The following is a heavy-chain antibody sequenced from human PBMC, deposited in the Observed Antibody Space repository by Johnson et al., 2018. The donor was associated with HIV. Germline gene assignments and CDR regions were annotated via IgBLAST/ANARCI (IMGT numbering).Heavy chain of an antibody. J-gene: IGHJ3*02. Sequence: QVQLVESGGGVVQSGRSLRLSCAASGFTFSTYVMHWVRQAPGKGLEWVAVISYDGNNKYYVDSVKGRFTISRDNSKNTLYLQMNSLRPEDTAVYYCAKERRAPRAFDIWGQGTMVTVSS. V-gene: IGHV3-30*18. CDR2: ISYDGNNK. CDR3: AKERRAPRAFDI. CDR1: GFTFSTYV.